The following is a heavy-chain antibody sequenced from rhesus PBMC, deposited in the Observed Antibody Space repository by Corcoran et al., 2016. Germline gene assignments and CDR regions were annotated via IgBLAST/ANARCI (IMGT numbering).Heavy chain of an antibody. J-gene: IGHJ4*01. CDR1: GASISSNY. D-gene: IGHD5-12*01. V-gene: IGHV4S2*01. CDR2: IYGTGRST. CDR3: ARYGTWVDS. Sequence: QVQLQESGPGLVKPSETLPLTCAVSGASISSNYWSWIRQAPGKGLEWIGRIYGTGRSTDYNPSRKSRVTSSLDKSKSQFSLKVSSGTAAGTAVYYCARYGTWVDSWGQGVLVTVSS.